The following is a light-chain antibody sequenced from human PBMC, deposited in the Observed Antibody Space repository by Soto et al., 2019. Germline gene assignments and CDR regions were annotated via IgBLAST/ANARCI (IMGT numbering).Light chain of an antibody. J-gene: IGKJ4*01. CDR2: DAS. V-gene: IGKV3-11*01. CDR1: QSVSSY. CDR3: QQRSNWPLT. Sequence: EIVVTQSRSRLSWSPGERSTLSCRASQSVSSYLAWYQQKPGQPPRLLIYDASNRATGIAARFSGSGSGTDFTLTISSLEPEDFAVYYCQQRSNWPLTFGGGTKVDIK.